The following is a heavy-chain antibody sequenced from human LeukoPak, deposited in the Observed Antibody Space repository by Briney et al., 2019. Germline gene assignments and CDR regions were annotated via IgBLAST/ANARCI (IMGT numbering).Heavy chain of an antibody. D-gene: IGHD4-17*01. CDR3: ARPTTVTTISADAFDI. Sequence: GGSLRLSCAASGFTVSSNYMSWVRQAPGKGLEWVSSISSSSSYIYYADSVKGRFTISRDNAQNSLYLQMNSLRAEDSSVYYCARPTTVTTISADAFDIWGQGTMVTVSS. CDR2: ISSSSSYI. J-gene: IGHJ3*02. CDR1: GFTVSSNY. V-gene: IGHV3-21*01.